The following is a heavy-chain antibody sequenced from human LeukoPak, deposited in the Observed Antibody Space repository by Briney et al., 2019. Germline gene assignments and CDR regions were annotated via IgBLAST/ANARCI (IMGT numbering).Heavy chain of an antibody. J-gene: IGHJ5*02. CDR1: GYTFTSYG. D-gene: IGHD2-2*02. CDR3: ARDRPGRYCSSTSCYTASPFDP. V-gene: IGHV1-69*13. Sequence: SVKVSCKASGYTFTSYGISWVRQAPGQGLEWMGGIIPIFGTADYAQKFQGRVTITADESTSTAYMELSSLRSEDTAVYYCARDRPGRYCSSTSCYTASPFDPWGQGTLVIVSS. CDR2: IIPIFGTA.